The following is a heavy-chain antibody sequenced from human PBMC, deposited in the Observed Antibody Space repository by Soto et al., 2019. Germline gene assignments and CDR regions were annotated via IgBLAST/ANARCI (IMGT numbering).Heavy chain of an antibody. CDR3: ARTNTFDI. J-gene: IGHJ3*02. CDR2: ISYSGKT. V-gene: IGHV4-59*01. Sequence: SETLSLTCTVSGCSLSSYYWNWIRQPPGKGLEWIGYISYSGKTNYNPSLKSRVTISGDTSKNQFSLKLSSVTAADTAVYYCARTNTFDIWGQGTMVTVSS. CDR1: GCSLSSYY.